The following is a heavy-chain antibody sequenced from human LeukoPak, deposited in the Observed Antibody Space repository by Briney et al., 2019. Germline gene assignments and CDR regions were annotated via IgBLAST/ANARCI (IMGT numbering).Heavy chain of an antibody. CDR2: IWYDGSNK. V-gene: IGHV3-33*01. CDR1: GFTFSSYG. CDR3: ARGFCSSTSCPQDY. D-gene: IGHD2-2*01. J-gene: IGHJ4*02. Sequence: GGSLRLSCAASGFTFSSYGMHWVRQAPGKGLEWVAVIWYDGSNKYYVDSVKGRFTISRDNSKNTLYLQMNSLRAEDTAVYYCARGFCSSTSCPQDYWGQGTLVTVSS.